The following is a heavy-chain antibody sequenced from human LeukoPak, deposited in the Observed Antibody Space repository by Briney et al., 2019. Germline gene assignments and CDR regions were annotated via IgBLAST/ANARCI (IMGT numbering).Heavy chain of an antibody. J-gene: IGHJ4*02. CDR1: GFTFDDYA. Sequence: PGGSLRLSCAASGFTFDDYAMHWVRQAPGKGLEWVSGISWNSGSIGYADSVKGRFTISRDNAKNSLYLQMNSLRAEDTALYYCARDLFSSGWYEDYWGQGTLVTVSS. D-gene: IGHD6-19*01. CDR3: ARDLFSSGWYEDY. V-gene: IGHV3-9*01. CDR2: ISWNSGSI.